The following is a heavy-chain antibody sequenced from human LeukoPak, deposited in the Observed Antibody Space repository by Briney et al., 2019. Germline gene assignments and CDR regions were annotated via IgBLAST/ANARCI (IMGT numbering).Heavy chain of an antibody. J-gene: IGHJ3*02. Sequence: SETLSLTCTVSGGSISPHYWSWIRQPPGKGLEWIGYIHYSGTIRYNPSLESRVTMSVDTSNNQFSLRVSSVTAADTAVYYCARVLADGYSDIWGQGTMVTVSS. CDR2: IHYSGTI. CDR1: GGSISPHY. V-gene: IGHV4-59*11. D-gene: IGHD5-24*01. CDR3: ARVLADGYSDI.